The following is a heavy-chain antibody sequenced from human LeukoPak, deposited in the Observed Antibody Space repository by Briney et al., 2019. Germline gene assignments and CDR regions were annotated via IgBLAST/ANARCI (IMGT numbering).Heavy chain of an antibody. CDR1: GFTFSSYG. CDR3: ARVKGIFGVVHYYYYMDV. J-gene: IGHJ6*03. V-gene: IGHV4-34*01. Sequence: GSLRLSCAVSGFTFSSYGMHWVRQAPGKWLEWIGEINHSGSTNYNPSLKSRVTISVDTSKNQFSLKLSSVTAADTAVYYCARVKGIFGVVHYYYYMDVWGKGTTVTVSS. D-gene: IGHD3-3*01. CDR2: INHSGST.